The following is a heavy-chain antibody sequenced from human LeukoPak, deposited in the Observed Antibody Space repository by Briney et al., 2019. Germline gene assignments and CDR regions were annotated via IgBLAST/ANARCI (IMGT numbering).Heavy chain of an antibody. Sequence: GGSLRLSCAASGFTFSDYYMSWIRQAPGKGLEWVSYISSSGSTIYYADSVKGRFTISRDNSKNTVYLQMNSLRAEDTAVYYCAKGGAQQAVYYYDYWGQGTLVTVSS. CDR3: AKGGAQQAVYYYDY. V-gene: IGHV3-11*01. J-gene: IGHJ4*02. D-gene: IGHD2-8*01. CDR2: ISSSGSTI. CDR1: GFTFSDYY.